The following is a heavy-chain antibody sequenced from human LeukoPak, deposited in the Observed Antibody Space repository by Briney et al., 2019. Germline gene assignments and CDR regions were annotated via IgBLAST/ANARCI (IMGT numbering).Heavy chain of an antibody. CDR3: ARARLWYSFDS. V-gene: IGHV3-48*03. J-gene: IGHJ4*02. Sequence: PGGSLRLSCVVSGFTFSDYEMNRVRQAPGQGLEWVSYISSNGRTTFHADSVKGRFTISRDDTKSSLYLQMNSLRVEDTGFYYCARARLWYSFDSWGQGTLVTVSS. CDR1: GFTFSDYE. D-gene: IGHD3-10*01. CDR2: ISSNGRTT.